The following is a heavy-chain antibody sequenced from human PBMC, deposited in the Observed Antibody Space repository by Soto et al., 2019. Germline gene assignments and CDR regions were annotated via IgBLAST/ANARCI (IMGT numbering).Heavy chain of an antibody. V-gene: IGHV3-30*18. D-gene: IGHD6-19*01. Sequence: QVQLVESGGGVVQPGRSLRLSCAASGFPFSTYGMHWVRQAPGKGLEWVAVISYDGSDKYYADPVKGRFTISRDNSKNTVYLQMNSLRADDTAVYFCAKDGNGYSSGWYAPSLDYWGQGTLVTVSS. J-gene: IGHJ4*02. CDR3: AKDGNGYSSGWYAPSLDY. CDR1: GFPFSTYG. CDR2: ISYDGSDK.